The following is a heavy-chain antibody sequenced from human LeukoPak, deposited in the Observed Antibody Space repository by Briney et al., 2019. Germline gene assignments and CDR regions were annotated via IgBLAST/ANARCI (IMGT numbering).Heavy chain of an antibody. CDR2: ISWNSGSI. CDR3: AKAPYSSGWDLYFDY. CDR1: GFTFDDYA. V-gene: IGHV3-9*01. D-gene: IGHD6-19*01. J-gene: IGHJ4*02. Sequence: QSGGSLRLACAASGFTFDDYAMHWVRQAPGKGLEWVSGISWNSGSIGYADSVKGLFTISRDNAKNSLYLQINSLRAEDTALYYCAKAPYSSGWDLYFDYWGQGTLVTVSS.